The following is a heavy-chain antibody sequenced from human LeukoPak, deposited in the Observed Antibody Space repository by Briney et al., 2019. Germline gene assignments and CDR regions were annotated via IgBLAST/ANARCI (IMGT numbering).Heavy chain of an antibody. J-gene: IGHJ4*02. CDR1: GAAFSKYG. Sequence: GGSLRLSCAASGAAFSKYGMKWVRQAAGAGLEYISGISRSGDITHYADSVKGRFTISRDNVKNTLYLQVNSLRAEDTALYYCATEGFYFWGPGTQVTVSS. CDR3: ATEGFYF. CDR2: ISRSGDIT. V-gene: IGHV3-23*01.